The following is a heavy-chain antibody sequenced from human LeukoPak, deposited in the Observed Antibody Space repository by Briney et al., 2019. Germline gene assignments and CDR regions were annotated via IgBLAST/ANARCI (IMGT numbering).Heavy chain of an antibody. D-gene: IGHD3-22*01. V-gene: IGHV1-69*13. J-gene: IGHJ5*02. CDR3: ARDLGQYYDTSDNWFDP. CDR2: IIPIFGTP. CDR1: GGTFNSYA. Sequence: GASVKVSCKASGGTFNSYAISWVRQAPGQGLEWMGGIIPIFGTPKYAQKYQGRVTVTADESTSTAYMELSSLTSEDTAVYYCARDLGQYYDTSDNWFDPWGQGTLVTVSS.